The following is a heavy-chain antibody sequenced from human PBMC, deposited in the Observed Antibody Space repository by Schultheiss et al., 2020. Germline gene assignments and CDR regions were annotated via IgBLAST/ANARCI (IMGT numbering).Heavy chain of an antibody. CDR1: GGSISSSNW. CDR3: ARGVLWFRNYYYGMDV. J-gene: IGHJ6*02. V-gene: IGHV4-4*02. CDR2: IYTSGST. D-gene: IGHD3-10*01. Sequence: SETLSLTCAVSGGSISSSNWWSWVRQPPGKGLEWIGRIYTSGSTNYNPSLKSRVTISVDTSKNQFSLKLSSVTAADTAVYYCARGVLWFRNYYYGMDVWGQGTTVTVSS.